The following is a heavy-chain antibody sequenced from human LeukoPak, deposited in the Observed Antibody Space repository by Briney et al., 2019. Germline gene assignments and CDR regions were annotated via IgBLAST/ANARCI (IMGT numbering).Heavy chain of an antibody. V-gene: IGHV1-69*05. J-gene: IGHJ6*03. CDR1: GGTFSSYA. CDR2: IIPIFGTA. Sequence: ASVKVSCKASGGTFSSYAISWVRQAPGQGLEWMGRIIPIFGTANYAQKFQGRVTITTDESTSTAYMELCSLRSEDTAVYYCAREAAMGDYYYYYMDVWGKGTTVTVSS. CDR3: AREAAMGDYYYYYMDV. D-gene: IGHD5-18*01.